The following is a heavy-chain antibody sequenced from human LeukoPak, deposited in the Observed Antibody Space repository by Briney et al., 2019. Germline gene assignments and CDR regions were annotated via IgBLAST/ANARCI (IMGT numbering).Heavy chain of an antibody. D-gene: IGHD5-18*01. CDR3: ARDGYRYGSGWFDP. CDR2: IYYSGST. Sequence: SETLSLTCTVSGGSISSYYWIWIRQPPGKGLEWVGYIYYSGSTNYNPSLKSRVTISVDTSKNQFALKLSSVTAADTAVYYCARDGYRYGSGWFDPWCQGTVVTVSS. J-gene: IGHJ5*02. V-gene: IGHV4-59*01. CDR1: GGSISSYY.